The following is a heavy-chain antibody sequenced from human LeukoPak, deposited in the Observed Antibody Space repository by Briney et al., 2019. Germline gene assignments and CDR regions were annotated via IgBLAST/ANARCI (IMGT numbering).Heavy chain of an antibody. CDR1: GGSISSGDYY. Sequence: SETLSLTCTVSGGSISSGDYYWSWIRQPPGKGLEWIGYTYYSGSTYYNPSLKSRVTISVDTSKNQFSLRLSSVTAADTAVYYCARGGAVAGIGYYYYMDVWGKGTTVTVSS. D-gene: IGHD6-19*01. J-gene: IGHJ6*03. V-gene: IGHV4-30-4*08. CDR3: ARGGAVAGIGYYYYMDV. CDR2: TYYSGST.